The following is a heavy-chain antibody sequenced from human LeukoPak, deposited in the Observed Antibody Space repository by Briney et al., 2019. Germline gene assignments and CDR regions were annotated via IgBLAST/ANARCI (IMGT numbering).Heavy chain of an antibody. D-gene: IGHD6-6*01. CDR3: VKMARLADN. CDR1: GFTFSDYY. CDR2: IGPSGNDI. V-gene: IGHV3-11*04. J-gene: IGHJ4*02. Sequence: GGSLRLSCAASGFTFSDYYMNWIRQAPGKGLEWLSYIGPSGNDINYADSVRGRFTISRDNDKNSLFLQMSSLTAEDTAVYYCVKMARLADNWGQGTLVTVSS.